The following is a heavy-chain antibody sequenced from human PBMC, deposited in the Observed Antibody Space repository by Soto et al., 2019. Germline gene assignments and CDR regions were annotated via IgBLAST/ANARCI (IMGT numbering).Heavy chain of an antibody. CDR1: GFTFSSYG. Sequence: GGSLRLSCAASGFTFSSYGMHWVRQAPGKGLEWVAVISYDGSNKYYADSVKGRFTISRDNSKNTLYLQMNSLRAEDTAVYYCAKGGQYYDFWSGSYGMDVWGQGTTVTVSS. D-gene: IGHD3-3*01. J-gene: IGHJ6*02. V-gene: IGHV3-30*18. CDR2: ISYDGSNK. CDR3: AKGGQYYDFWSGSYGMDV.